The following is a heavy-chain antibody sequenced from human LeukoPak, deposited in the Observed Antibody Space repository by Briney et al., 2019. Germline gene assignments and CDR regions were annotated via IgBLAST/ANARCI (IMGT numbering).Heavy chain of an antibody. J-gene: IGHJ4*02. V-gene: IGHV3-43*01. Sequence: PGGSLRLSGAASGFTFDDYTMPWVRQAPGKGLEWVSLISWDGGSTYYADSVKGRFTISRDNSKNSLYLQMNSLRTEDTALYYCAKDRGAAARAYYFDYWGQGTLVTVSS. CDR3: AKDRGAAARAYYFDY. D-gene: IGHD6-6*01. CDR1: GFTFDDYT. CDR2: ISWDGGST.